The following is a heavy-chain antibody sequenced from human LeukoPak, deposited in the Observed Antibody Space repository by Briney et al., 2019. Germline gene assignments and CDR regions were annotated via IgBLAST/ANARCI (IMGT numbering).Heavy chain of an antibody. CDR3: AKGSSSSRPYYFDY. Sequence: GGSLRLSCAASGFTFNNYVMNWVRQAPGRGLEWVSAITDSSTSTYYADSVKGRFTISRHNSKNTLYLQMNSLRAEDTAVYYCAKGSSSSRPYYFDYWGQGTLVTVSS. V-gene: IGHV3-23*01. CDR1: GFTFNNYV. J-gene: IGHJ4*02. D-gene: IGHD6-13*01. CDR2: ITDSSTST.